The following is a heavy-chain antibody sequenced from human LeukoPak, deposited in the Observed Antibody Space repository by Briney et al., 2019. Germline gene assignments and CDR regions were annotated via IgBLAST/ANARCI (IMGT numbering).Heavy chain of an antibody. Sequence: GGSLRLSCAASGFTFSSYSMNWVRQAPGKGLEWVSYISSSSSTIYYADSVKGRFTISRDNAKNSLYLQKNSLRAEDTAVYYCAGGRGYSYGTLNNWFDPWGQGTLVTVSS. V-gene: IGHV3-48*04. D-gene: IGHD5-18*01. J-gene: IGHJ5*02. CDR2: ISSSSSTI. CDR1: GFTFSSYS. CDR3: AGGRGYSYGTLNNWFDP.